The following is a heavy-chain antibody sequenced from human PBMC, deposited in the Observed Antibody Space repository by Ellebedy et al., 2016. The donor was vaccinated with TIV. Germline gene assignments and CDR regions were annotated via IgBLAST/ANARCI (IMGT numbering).Heavy chain of an antibody. Sequence: GESLKISCAASGFTFDDFAMHWVRQAPGKGLERVSLISWDGGKTNYADSARGRFTISRDNGKDSLYLQMNSLRPEDTAFYYCVKGTRKSVTTSLDYWGQGTLVTVSS. J-gene: IGHJ4*02. CDR1: GFTFDDFA. CDR2: ISWDGGKT. D-gene: IGHD4-17*01. V-gene: IGHV3-43D*03. CDR3: VKGTRKSVTTSLDY.